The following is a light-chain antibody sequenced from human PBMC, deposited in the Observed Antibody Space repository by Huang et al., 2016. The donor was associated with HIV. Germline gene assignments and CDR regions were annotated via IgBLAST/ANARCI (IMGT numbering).Light chain of an antibody. Sequence: EILLTQSPATLALSPGVRATLSCRASQSVGNFLAWYQQRPGQPPRLLIYDASTRTTGIPDRFSGSGSDTDFTLTSSSLESEDFAVYYCQQRSSWPPFTFGPGTKVDI. V-gene: IGKV3-11*01. CDR2: DAS. J-gene: IGKJ3*01. CDR3: QQRSSWPPFT. CDR1: QSVGNF.